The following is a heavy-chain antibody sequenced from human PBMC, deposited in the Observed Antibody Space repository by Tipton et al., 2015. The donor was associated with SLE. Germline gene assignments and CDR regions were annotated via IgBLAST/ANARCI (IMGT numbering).Heavy chain of an antibody. V-gene: IGHV4-39*07. CDR1: GGSISSSDYS. D-gene: IGHD3-3*02. CDR3: ATFSQSRLFDY. J-gene: IGHJ4*02. Sequence: GLVKPSETLSLTCTVSGGSISSSDYSWGWIRQPPGKGLEWIGTIYYSGSTYYNLSLKSRVTISVDTSRNQFSLRLISVTAADTAVYYCATFSQSRLFDYWGQGRLVTVSS. CDR2: IYYSGST.